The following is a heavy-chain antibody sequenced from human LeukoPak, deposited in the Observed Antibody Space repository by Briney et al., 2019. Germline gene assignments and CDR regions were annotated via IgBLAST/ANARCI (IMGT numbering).Heavy chain of an antibody. J-gene: IGHJ4*02. CDR2: INQNEVVK. CDR1: VFMFGDYW. Sequence: GGSLRLSCVASVFMFGDYWMRWVRQAPGKGLEWVASINQNEVVKYYVDSVKGRFTISRDNAKTSLFLQMNSLRIDDTAMYYCTRTVNAASDFWGQGTLVTVSS. CDR3: TRTVNAASDF. V-gene: IGHV3-7*03. D-gene: IGHD2-2*01.